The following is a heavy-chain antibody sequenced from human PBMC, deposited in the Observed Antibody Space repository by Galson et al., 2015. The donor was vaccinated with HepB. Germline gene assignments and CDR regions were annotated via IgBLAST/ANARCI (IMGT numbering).Heavy chain of an antibody. CDR1: GGTFSSYA. D-gene: IGHD2-2*01. CDR3: ARDCSSTSCLFDY. J-gene: IGHJ4*02. CDR2: IIPIFGTA. V-gene: IGHV1-69*01. Sequence: SCKASGGTFSSYAISWVRQAPGQGLEWMGGIIPIFGTANYAQKFQGRVTITADESTSTAYMELSSLRSEDTAVYYCARDCSSTSCLFDYWGQGTLVTVSS.